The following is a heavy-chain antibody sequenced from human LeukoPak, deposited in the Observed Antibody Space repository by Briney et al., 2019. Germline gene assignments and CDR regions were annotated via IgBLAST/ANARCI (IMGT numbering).Heavy chain of an antibody. V-gene: IGHV3-23*01. CDR2: ISGSGGST. D-gene: IGHD6-19*01. Sequence: GGSLRLSCAASGFTFSSYAMSWVRQAPGKGLEWVSAISGSGGSTYYADSVKGRFTISRDNSKNTLYLQMNSLRAEDTAVYYCARVGAVAGQGGNWGQGTLVTVSS. CDR3: ARVGAVAGQGGN. J-gene: IGHJ4*02. CDR1: GFTFSSYA.